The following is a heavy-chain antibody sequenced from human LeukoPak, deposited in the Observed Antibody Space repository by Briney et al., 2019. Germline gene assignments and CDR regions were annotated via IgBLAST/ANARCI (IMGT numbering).Heavy chain of an antibody. CDR3: SRGVTQWAS. CDR1: GFTFSSYE. Sequence: GGSLRLPCAASGFTFSSYEMNWVRQAPGKGLEGVSYISSSGSTIYYADSVKGRFTISRDNPKNSLYLQMNTLRAEDTAVYYCSRGVTQWASWGQGTLVTGSS. CDR2: ISSSGSTI. D-gene: IGHD2-21*02. J-gene: IGHJ4*02. V-gene: IGHV3-48*03.